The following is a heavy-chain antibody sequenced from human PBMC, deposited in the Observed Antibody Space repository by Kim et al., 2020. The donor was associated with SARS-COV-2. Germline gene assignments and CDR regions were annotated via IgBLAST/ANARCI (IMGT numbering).Heavy chain of an antibody. CDR2: ISGSGTSI. CDR3: TRGGGSYNQADF. J-gene: IGHJ4*02. CDR1: GFPFSSYE. D-gene: IGHD3-10*01. V-gene: IGHV3-48*03. Sequence: GGSLRLSCVASGFPFSSYEMNWVRQALGKGLEWISHISGSGTSIFYADSVQGRFTISRDNSKNSLYLQMNSLRAEDTALYYCTRGGGSYNQADFWGQGALVTVSS.